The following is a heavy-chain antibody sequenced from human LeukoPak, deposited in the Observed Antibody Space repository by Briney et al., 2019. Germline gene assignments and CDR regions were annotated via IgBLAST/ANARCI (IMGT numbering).Heavy chain of an antibody. CDR2: ISSSGSAI. CDR1: GFTFSDYY. CDR3: ARDPQSSGWYD. J-gene: IGHJ4*02. V-gene: IGHV3-11*01. Sequence: GGSLRLSCAASGFTFSDYYMSWIRQAPGKGLEWVSYISSSGSAIYYTDSVKGRFTISRDNAKNSLYLQMNSLRAEDTAVYYCARDPQSSGWYDWGQGTLVTVYS. D-gene: IGHD6-19*01.